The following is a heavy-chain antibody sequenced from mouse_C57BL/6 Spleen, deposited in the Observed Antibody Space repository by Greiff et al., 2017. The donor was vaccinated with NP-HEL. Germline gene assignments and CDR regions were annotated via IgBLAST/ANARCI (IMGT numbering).Heavy chain of an antibody. Sequence: VQLQQSGPELVKPGASVKISCKASGYSFTGYYMNWVKQSPEKSLEWIGEINPSTGGTTYKQKFKAKATLTVDKSYSTAYMQLKSHTSEDSAVYDCARKGSYYGSSYGFAYWGQGTLVTVSA. CDR1: GYSFTGYY. J-gene: IGHJ3*01. CDR3: ARKGSYYGSSYGFAY. V-gene: IGHV1-42*01. D-gene: IGHD1-1*01. CDR2: INPSTGGT.